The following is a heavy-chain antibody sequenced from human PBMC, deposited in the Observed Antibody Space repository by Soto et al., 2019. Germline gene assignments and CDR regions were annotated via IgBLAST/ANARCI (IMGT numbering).Heavy chain of an antibody. CDR1: GFNFSDYY. CDR2: ISRSGVNI. J-gene: IGHJ4*02. CDR3: ARGINRSGAY. V-gene: IGHV3-21*01. D-gene: IGHD3-10*01. Sequence: GGSLRLSCAGPGFNFSDYYMVWVRQAPGKGLEWVSSISRSGVNIHYADSVKGRFTISRDNARNSLYLQMNSLRADDTAKYFCARGINRSGAYWGQGTQVTVSS.